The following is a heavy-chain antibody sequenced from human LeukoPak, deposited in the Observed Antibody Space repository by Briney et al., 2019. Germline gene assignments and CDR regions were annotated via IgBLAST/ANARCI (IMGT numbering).Heavy chain of an antibody. V-gene: IGHV3-23*01. D-gene: IGHD1-26*01. CDR3: AKDLGRYRNNFFDY. Sequence: PGWSLRLSCAASGFTFSSIAMSWVRQAPDKGVEGVVTLSGRGGGTYYAASMKGRFTISRDDSKNTLYLQMNSLRADDTAVYYCAKDLGRYRNNFFDYWGQGNLVTVSS. CDR1: GFTFSSIA. CDR2: LSGRGGGT. J-gene: IGHJ4*02.